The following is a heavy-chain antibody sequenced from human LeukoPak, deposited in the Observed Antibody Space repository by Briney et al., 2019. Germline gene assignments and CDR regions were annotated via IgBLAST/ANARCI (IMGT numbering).Heavy chain of an antibody. V-gene: IGHV4-61*02. CDR1: GGSIGSGSYY. D-gene: IGHD3-22*01. Sequence: SQTLSLTCTVSGGSIGSGSYYWSWIRQPAGKGLEWIGRIYTSGSTNYNPSLKSRVTISVDTSKNQFSLKLSSVTAADTAVYYCASDYYDSSGFNWFDPWGQGTLVTVSS. CDR2: IYTSGST. CDR3: ASDYYDSSGFNWFDP. J-gene: IGHJ5*02.